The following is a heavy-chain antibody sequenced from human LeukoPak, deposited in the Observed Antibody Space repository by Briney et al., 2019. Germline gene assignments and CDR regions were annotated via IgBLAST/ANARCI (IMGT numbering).Heavy chain of an antibody. J-gene: IGHJ1*01. Sequence: GGSLRLSCEASGFTFSTFAMIWVRQAPGKGLEWVSYISSSGSTIYYADSVKGRFTISRDNAKNSLYLQMNSLRAEDTAVYYCARIVVVPLHWGQGTLVTVSS. CDR2: ISSSGSTI. CDR1: GFTFSTFA. CDR3: ARIVVVPLH. V-gene: IGHV3-48*04. D-gene: IGHD3-22*01.